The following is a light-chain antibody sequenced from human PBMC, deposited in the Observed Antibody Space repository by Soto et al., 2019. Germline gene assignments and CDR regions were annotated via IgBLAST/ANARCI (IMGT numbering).Light chain of an antibody. Sequence: SYELTQSPSVSVSPGQTASITCSGDKLGDKYACWYQQKPGQSPVLVIYQDSKRPSGIPERFSGSNSGNTATLTISGTQAMDEADYYCQAWDSSLGVFGGGTKVTVL. V-gene: IGLV3-1*01. CDR2: QDS. CDR3: QAWDSSLGV. J-gene: IGLJ2*01. CDR1: KLGDKY.